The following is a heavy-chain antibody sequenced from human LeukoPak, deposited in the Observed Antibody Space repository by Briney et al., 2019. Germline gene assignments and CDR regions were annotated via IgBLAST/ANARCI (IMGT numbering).Heavy chain of an antibody. Sequence: GGSLRLSCAASGFTFRSYAMSWVRQAPGKGLEWVSAICGSGGSTYYADSVKGRFTISRDNSKNTLYLQMNSLGAEDTAVYYCAKDRWGYYGSGNYYFDYWGQGTLVTVSS. CDR2: ICGSGGST. J-gene: IGHJ4*02. D-gene: IGHD3-10*01. CDR3: AKDRWGYYGSGNYYFDY. CDR1: GFTFRSYA. V-gene: IGHV3-23*01.